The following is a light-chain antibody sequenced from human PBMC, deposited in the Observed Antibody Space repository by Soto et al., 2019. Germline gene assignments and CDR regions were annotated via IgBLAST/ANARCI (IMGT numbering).Light chain of an antibody. V-gene: IGLV2-14*01. CDR1: SSDVGAYNF. CDR3: ISYRTSPPYV. J-gene: IGLJ1*01. Sequence: QSVLTQPASVSGSPGQSVTISCTGTSSDVGAYNFVSWYQHHPGRAPKLIIYEVTIRPSGVSNRFSGSKSGNTASLTISGLQAEDEADYYCISYRTSPPYVLGNRTQVTVL. CDR2: EVT.